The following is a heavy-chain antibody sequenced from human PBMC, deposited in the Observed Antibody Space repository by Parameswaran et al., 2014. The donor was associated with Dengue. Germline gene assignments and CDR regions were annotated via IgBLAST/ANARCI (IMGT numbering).Heavy chain of an antibody. D-gene: IGHD2/OR15-2a*01. Sequence: SETLSLTCAVYGGSFSGYYWTWIRQSPGKGLEWIGEVNHRGSPNYNPSLKSRVTISIDTSKKQISLKLSSVTAADTAVYYCARGLTPARTFLTPFGYWGQGILVTVSS. CDR3: ARGLTPARTFLTPFGY. CDR1: GGSFSGYY. V-gene: IGHV4-34*01. J-gene: IGHJ4*02. CDR2: VNHRGSP.